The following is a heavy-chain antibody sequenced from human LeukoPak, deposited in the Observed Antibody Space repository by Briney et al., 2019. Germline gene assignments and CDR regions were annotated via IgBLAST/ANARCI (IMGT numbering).Heavy chain of an antibody. V-gene: IGHV1-69*06. CDR2: IIPTLGTT. CDR3: ARGSIVGATFDYFDY. D-gene: IGHD1-26*01. Sequence: AASVKVSCKASGYTFTGYYMHWVRQAPGQGLGCMGGIIPTLGTTNYAQKFQGRVTITADKSTNTAYMELSSLRSEDTAVYYCARGSIVGATFDYFDYWGQGTLVTVSS. J-gene: IGHJ4*02. CDR1: GYTFTGYY.